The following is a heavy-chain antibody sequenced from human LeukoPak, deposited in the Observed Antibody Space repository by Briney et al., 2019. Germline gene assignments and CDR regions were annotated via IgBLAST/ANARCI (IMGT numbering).Heavy chain of an antibody. V-gene: IGHV3-23*01. CDR1: GFTFSSYA. D-gene: IGHD3-3*01. Sequence: PGGSLRLSCVASGFTFSSYAMSWVRQAPGKGLEWVSTISNSGGSTYYADSVKGRFTVSRDSSKNTLFLQMNSLRAEDTAVYYCAKGLSYYHFYGLDVWGQGTTVTVSS. CDR2: ISNSGGST. J-gene: IGHJ6*02. CDR3: AKGLSYYHFYGLDV.